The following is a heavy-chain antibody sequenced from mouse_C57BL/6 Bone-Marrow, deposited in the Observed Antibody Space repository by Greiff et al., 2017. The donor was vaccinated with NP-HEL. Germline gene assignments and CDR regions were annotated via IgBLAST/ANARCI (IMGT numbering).Heavy chain of an antibody. J-gene: IGHJ2*01. V-gene: IGHV1-69*01. Sequence: QVQLQQPGAELVMPGASVKLSCKASGYTFTSYWMHWVKQRPGQGLEWIGEIDPSDSYTNSNQKFKGKSNLTVDKSSITAYMQRSSLTSEDSAVYYCARAGYGNYFDYWGQGTTLTVSS. D-gene: IGHD2-10*02. CDR2: IDPSDSYT. CDR1: GYTFTSYW. CDR3: ARAGYGNYFDY.